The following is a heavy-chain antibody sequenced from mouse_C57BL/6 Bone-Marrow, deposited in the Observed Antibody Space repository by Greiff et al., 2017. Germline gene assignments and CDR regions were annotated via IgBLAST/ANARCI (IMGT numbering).Heavy chain of an antibody. CDR2: IYPGSGST. Sequence: QVQLQQPGAELVKPGASVKMSCKASGYTFTSYWITWVKQRPGQGLEWIGDIYPGSGSTNYNEKFKSKATLTVDTSSSTAYMQLSSLTSEDSAVYYCARGYAYPAWCAYWGQGTLVTVSA. D-gene: IGHD6-5*01. V-gene: IGHV1-55*01. CDR3: ARGYAYPAWCAY. J-gene: IGHJ3*01. CDR1: GYTFTSYW.